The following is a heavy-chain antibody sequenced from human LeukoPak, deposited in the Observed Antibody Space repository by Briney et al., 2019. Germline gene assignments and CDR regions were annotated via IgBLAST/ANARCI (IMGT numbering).Heavy chain of an antibody. CDR1: GYTLTSYS. V-gene: IGHV1-18*01. D-gene: IGHD2-15*01. CDR2: ISAYNGNT. CDR3: ARASYCSGGSCYSDY. Sequence: ASVKVSCKASGYTLTSYSISWVRQAPGQGLEWMGWISAYNGNTIYAQKFKGRVTMTTDTSTSTAYMELRSLKSDDTAVYYCARASYCSGGSCYSDYWGQGTLVTVSS. J-gene: IGHJ4*02.